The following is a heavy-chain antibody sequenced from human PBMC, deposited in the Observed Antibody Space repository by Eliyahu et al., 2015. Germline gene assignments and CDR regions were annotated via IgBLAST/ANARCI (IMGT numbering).Heavy chain of an antibody. D-gene: IGHD1-26*01. CDR1: GXXFSSYG. CDR3: ARDRWYSGSYWVDY. Sequence: QVQLVESGGGVVQPGRSLRLSCAASGXXFSSYGMHWVRQAPGKGLEWVAVIWYDGSNKYYADSVKGRFTISRDNSKNTLYLQMNSLRAEDTAVYYCARDRWYSGSYWVDYWGQGTLVTVSS. J-gene: IGHJ4*02. V-gene: IGHV3-33*01. CDR2: IWYDGSNK.